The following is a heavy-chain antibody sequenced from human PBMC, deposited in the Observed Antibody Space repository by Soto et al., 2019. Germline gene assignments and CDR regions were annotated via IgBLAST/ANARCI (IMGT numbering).Heavy chain of an antibody. D-gene: IGHD5-18*01. J-gene: IGHJ6*02. CDR2: IVPFFGTP. Sequence: QVHLLQSGAEVKKPGSSVKVSCKASGGTFGTYGISWVRQAPGQGLEWMGGIVPFFGTPDYAENLQGRVTITADESTSTAYMELSSLRSGDTAVYYCARANQAAMITHYCDAMDVWGQGTTVTVSS. CDR1: GGTFGTYG. V-gene: IGHV1-69*01. CDR3: ARANQAAMITHYCDAMDV.